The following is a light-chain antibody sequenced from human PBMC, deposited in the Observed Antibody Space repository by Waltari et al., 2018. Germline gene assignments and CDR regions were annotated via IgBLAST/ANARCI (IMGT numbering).Light chain of an antibody. V-gene: IGLV2-14*01. CDR2: EVS. J-gene: IGLJ2*01. CDR3: TSYISSTTLVI. CDR1: SSDLNGYNY. Sequence: QSALTQPASVSGSPGQSITISCTGISSDLNGYNYVSWYQKYQGKAPKLIIYEVSNRPSGVSNRFSGSNSGNTASLSISGLQAEDEADYYYTSYISSTTLVIFGGGTKLTVL.